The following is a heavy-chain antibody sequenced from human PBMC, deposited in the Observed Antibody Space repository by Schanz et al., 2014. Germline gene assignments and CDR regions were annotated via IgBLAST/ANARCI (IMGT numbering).Heavy chain of an antibody. CDR3: AKDAPYPFDL. Sequence: EVQLLESGGGLVQPGGSLRLSCAASGFTFRGYAMSWVRQAPGKGLEWVSAISGDHRNTFYADSVKGRFTISRDNSKNTLYLQMNSLRAEDTAIYYCAKDAPYPFDLWGRGTLITVSS. J-gene: IGHJ2*01. V-gene: IGHV3-23*01. CDR2: ISGDHRNT. CDR1: GFTFRGYA.